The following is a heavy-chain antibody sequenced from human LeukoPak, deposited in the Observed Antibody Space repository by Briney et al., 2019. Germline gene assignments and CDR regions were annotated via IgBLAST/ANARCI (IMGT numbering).Heavy chain of an antibody. CDR3: AREGLNMVRGIIPKEAWGWFDP. D-gene: IGHD3-10*01. CDR1: GGSISSGPYY. J-gene: IGHJ5*02. V-gene: IGHV4-61*02. Sequence: SETLSLTCTVSGGSISSGPYYWTWIRQPAGKGLEWIGRIYSSGSTNYNPSLKSRVTISVDTSKNQFSLKLSSVTAADTAVYYCAREGLNMVRGIIPKEAWGWFDPWGQGTLVTVSS. CDR2: IYSSGST.